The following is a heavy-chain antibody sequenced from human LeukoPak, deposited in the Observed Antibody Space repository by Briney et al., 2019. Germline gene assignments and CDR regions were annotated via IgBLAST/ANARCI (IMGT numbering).Heavy chain of an antibody. J-gene: IGHJ6*02. Sequence: SETLSLTCTVSGDSVTTYYWSWFRQPPGKGLEWLGYIYYSGSATYNPSLKSRVTISVDTSKNQFPLKLSSVNAADTAVYYCARDGSNWSNDYYHGVDVWGQGTTVTVSS. V-gene: IGHV4-59*02. CDR1: GDSVTTYY. CDR2: IYYSGSA. D-gene: IGHD4-11*01. CDR3: ARDGSNWSNDYYHGVDV.